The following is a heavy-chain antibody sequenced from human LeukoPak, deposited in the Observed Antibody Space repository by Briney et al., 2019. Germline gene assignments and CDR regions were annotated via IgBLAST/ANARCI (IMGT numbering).Heavy chain of an antibody. J-gene: IGHJ4*02. D-gene: IGHD5-12*01. CDR1: GGTFSSYA. V-gene: IGHV1-69*13. CDR3: ARLGGADIVATSPHRY. CDR2: IIPIFGTA. Sequence: SVKVSCKASGGTFSSYAIRWVRQAAGQGLEWMGGIIPIFGTANYAQKFQGRVTITADESTSTAYMELSSLRFEDTAVYYCARLGGADIVATSPHRYGGQGTLVTVSS.